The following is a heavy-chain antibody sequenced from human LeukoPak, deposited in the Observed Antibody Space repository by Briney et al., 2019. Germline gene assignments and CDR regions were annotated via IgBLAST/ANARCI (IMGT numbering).Heavy chain of an antibody. Sequence: SEALSLTCTVSGGSISSHFWSWIRQPPGKGLEWIGYIYYSGSTNYNPSLKSRVTISVDTSKNQFSLKLSSVTAADTAVYYCARHGYSSGSLAWFDPWGQGTQVTVSS. D-gene: IGHD6-19*01. CDR1: GGSISSHF. CDR3: ARHGYSSGSLAWFDP. CDR2: IYYSGST. J-gene: IGHJ5*02. V-gene: IGHV4-59*11.